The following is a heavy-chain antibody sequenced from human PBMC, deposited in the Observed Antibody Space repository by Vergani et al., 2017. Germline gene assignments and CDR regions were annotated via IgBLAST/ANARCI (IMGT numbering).Heavy chain of an antibody. CDR2: IYHSGST. D-gene: IGHD1-26*01. V-gene: IGHV4-38-2*02. CDR1: GYSISSGYY. CDR3: ARIKIVGAYY. Sequence: QVQLQVSGPGLVKPSETLSLTCTVSGYSISSGYYWGWIRQPPGKGLEWIGSIYHSGSTYYNPSLKSRVTISVDTSKNQFSLKLSSVTAADTAVYYCARIKIVGAYYWGQGTLVTVSS. J-gene: IGHJ4*02.